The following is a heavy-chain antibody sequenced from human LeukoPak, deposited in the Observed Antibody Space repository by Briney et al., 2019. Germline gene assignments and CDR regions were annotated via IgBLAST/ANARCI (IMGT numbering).Heavy chain of an antibody. D-gene: IGHD6-19*01. V-gene: IGHV1-69*13. CDR1: GGTFSSYA. CDR2: IIPIFGTA. Sequence: SVKVSCKASGGTFSSYAISWVRQAPGQGLEWMGGIIPIFGTANYAQKFQGRVTIAADESTSTAYMELRSLRSDDTAVYYCARVAAVAGSPFDYWGQGTLVTVSS. CDR3: ARVAAVAGSPFDY. J-gene: IGHJ4*02.